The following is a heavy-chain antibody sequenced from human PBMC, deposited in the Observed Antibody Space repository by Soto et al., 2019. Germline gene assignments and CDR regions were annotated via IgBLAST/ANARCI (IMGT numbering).Heavy chain of an antibody. CDR2: IYYSGST. J-gene: IGHJ6*03. CDR3: ARGDRGSSLRYDYYYLDV. CDR1: GGSISSYY. V-gene: IGHV4-59*01. D-gene: IGHD6-25*01. Sequence: QVQLQESGPGLVKPSETLSLTCTVSGGSISSYYWSWIRQPPGKGLEWIGYIYYSGSTNYNPSLRSGVPLQLDSAKTQFSLKLSSVTAANTAMYYCARGDRGSSLRYDYYYLDVWGKGTPVTVSS.